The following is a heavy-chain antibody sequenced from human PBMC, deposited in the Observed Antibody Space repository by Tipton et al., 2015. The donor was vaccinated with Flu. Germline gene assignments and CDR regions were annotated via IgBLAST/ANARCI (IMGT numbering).Heavy chain of an antibody. CDR1: GGSISSYY. J-gene: IGHJ6*02. Sequence: TLSLTCTVSGGSISSYYWSWIRQPAGKGLEWIGEINHSGSTNYNPSLKSRVTISVDTSKNQFSLKLSSVTAADTAVYYCARRAMVRGFSSLNGMDVWGQGTTVTVSS. CDR2: INHSGST. CDR3: ARRAMVRGFSSLNGMDV. V-gene: IGHV4-34*01. D-gene: IGHD3-10*01.